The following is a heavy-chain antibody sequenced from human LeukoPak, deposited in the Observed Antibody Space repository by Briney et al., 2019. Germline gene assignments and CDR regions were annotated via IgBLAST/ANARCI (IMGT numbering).Heavy chain of an antibody. CDR1: GFTFSSYS. J-gene: IGHJ4*02. CDR3: AKDQYYYDSSGYFPLNY. D-gene: IGHD3-22*01. CDR2: ISYDGSNK. Sequence: GGSLRLSCAASGFTFSSYSMSWVRQAPGKGLEWVAVISYDGSNKYYADSVKGRFTISRDNSKNTLYLQMYSLRAEDTAVYYCAKDQYYYDSSGYFPLNYWGQGTLVTVSS. V-gene: IGHV3-30*18.